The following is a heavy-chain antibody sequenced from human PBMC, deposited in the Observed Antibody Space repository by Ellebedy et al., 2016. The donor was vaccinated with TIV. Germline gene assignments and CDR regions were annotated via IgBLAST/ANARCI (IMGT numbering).Heavy chain of an antibody. V-gene: IGHV3-7*01. D-gene: IGHD4-17*01. CDR1: TFSFRSYW. Sequence: GESLKISCAASTFSFRSYWMTWVRQAPGKGLEWVANIKQDGSEKYYVDSVKGRFTISRDNAKNSLYLQMNSLRAEDTAVYYCATDGSYGDFRSPAHAFETWGQGTMVSVSS. J-gene: IGHJ3*02. CDR3: ATDGSYGDFRSPAHAFET. CDR2: IKQDGSEK.